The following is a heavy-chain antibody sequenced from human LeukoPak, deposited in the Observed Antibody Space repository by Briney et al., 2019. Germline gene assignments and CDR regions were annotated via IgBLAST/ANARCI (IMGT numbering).Heavy chain of an antibody. Sequence: SETLSLTCAVSGGSISSSNWWSWVRQPPGKGLEWIGEIYHSGSTNYNPSLESRVTISVDKSKNQFSLKLSSVTAADTAVYYCARSYGDYVYYYGMDVWGKGTTVTVSS. CDR3: ARSYGDYVYYYGMDV. V-gene: IGHV4-4*02. CDR1: GGSISSSNW. CDR2: IYHSGST. D-gene: IGHD4-17*01. J-gene: IGHJ6*04.